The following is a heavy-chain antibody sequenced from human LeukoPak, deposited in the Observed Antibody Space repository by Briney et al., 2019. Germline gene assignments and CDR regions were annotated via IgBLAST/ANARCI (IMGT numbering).Heavy chain of an antibody. D-gene: IGHD2-2*01. J-gene: IGHJ5*02. CDR3: AKDHSSTSWNWFGP. V-gene: IGHV3-30*02. CDR1: GFTFSSYG. CDR2: IRYDGSNK. Sequence: PGGSLRLSCAASGFTFSSYGMHWVRQAPGKGLGWVAFIRYDGSNKYYADSVKGRFTISRDNSKNTLHLQMNSLRAEDTAVYYCAKDHSSTSWNWFGPWGQGTLVTVSS.